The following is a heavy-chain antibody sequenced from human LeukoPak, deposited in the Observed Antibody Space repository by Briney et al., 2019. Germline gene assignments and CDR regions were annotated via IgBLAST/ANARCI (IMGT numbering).Heavy chain of an antibody. D-gene: IGHD2-2*01. CDR2: ISSSSSTI. J-gene: IGHJ4*02. CDR1: GFTFSSYG. CDR3: ARDPRGYCSSTSCYFDY. V-gene: IGHV3-48*01. Sequence: GGSLRLSCAASGFTFSSYGMNWVRQAPGKGLEWVSYISSSSSTIYYADSAKGRFTISRDNAKNSLYLQMNSLRAEDTAVYYCARDPRGYCSSTSCYFDYWGQGTLVTVSS.